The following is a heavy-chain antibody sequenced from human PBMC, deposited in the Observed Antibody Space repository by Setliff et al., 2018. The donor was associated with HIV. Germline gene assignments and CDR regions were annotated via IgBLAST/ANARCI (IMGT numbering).Heavy chain of an antibody. V-gene: IGHV3-43*01. CDR1: GFTFHDFS. D-gene: IGHD3-22*01. Sequence: SLRLSCAASGFTFHDFSMHWVRQAPGKGLEWVSLINKDGHHTLYADSVRGRFTISRDNSKNSLYLQMNSLRAEDTAVYYCAKTYYYDSSGYYYFDSWGQGALVTVSS. CDR2: INKDGHHT. J-gene: IGHJ4*02. CDR3: AKTYYYDSSGYYYFDS.